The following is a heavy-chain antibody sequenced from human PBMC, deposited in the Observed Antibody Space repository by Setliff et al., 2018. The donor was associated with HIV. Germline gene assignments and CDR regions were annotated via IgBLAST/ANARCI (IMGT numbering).Heavy chain of an antibody. CDR1: GFTVSSTY. CDR3: ARSPAVTMALFFDY. J-gene: IGHJ4*02. Sequence: SLRLSCAASGFTVSSTYINWVRRAPGEGQEWVSVIHSSGTTVYADSVKGRFTISRDNSKNMVYLQMNSLRVDDTAVYYCARSPAVTMALFFDYWGQGTPVTVSS. CDR2: IHSSGTT. D-gene: IGHD4-17*01. V-gene: IGHV3-66*01.